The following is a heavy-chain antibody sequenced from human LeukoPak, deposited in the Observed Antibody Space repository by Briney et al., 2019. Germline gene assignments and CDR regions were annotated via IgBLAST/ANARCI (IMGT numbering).Heavy chain of an antibody. D-gene: IGHD1-14*01. V-gene: IGHV3-7*01. CDR3: ARNQRRLDY. Sequence: PGGSLRLSCAASGFTFSSYWMSWVRQAPGQGLEWVANIKQDGSERYYVDSVKGRFTISRDNAKNSLYLQVNSLRAEDTAVYYCARNQRRLDYWGQGTLVTVSS. J-gene: IGHJ4*02. CDR1: GFTFSSYW. CDR2: IKQDGSER.